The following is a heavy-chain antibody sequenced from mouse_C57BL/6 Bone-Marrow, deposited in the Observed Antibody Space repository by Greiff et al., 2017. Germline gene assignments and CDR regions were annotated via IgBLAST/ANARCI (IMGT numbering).Heavy chain of an antibody. V-gene: IGHV3-6*01. D-gene: IGHD2-10*02. CDR3: AREGPSTETGWYCDV. Sequence: EVQLQESGPGLVKPSQSLSLTCSVTGYSITSGYYWNWIRQFPGNKLEWMGYISYDGSNNYNPSLKNRISITRNKSKNQFFLKLNSVTTEDTAICCCAREGPSTETGWYCDVWGTGTTVTVSS. CDR1: GYSITSGYY. CDR2: ISYDGSN. J-gene: IGHJ1*03.